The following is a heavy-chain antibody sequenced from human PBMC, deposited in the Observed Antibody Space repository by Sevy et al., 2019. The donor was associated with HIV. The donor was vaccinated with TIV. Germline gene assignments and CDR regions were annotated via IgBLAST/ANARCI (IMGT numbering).Heavy chain of an antibody. CDR1: GGSISTTTYY. Sequence: SETLSLTCTVSGGSISTTTYYWGWIRQPPGKGLEWIGIIYYSGSTYYNPSLKSRVTMSVDTSKNQFSLKLSSVTAADTAIYYCAMQWLLTGRWFDPWGQGTLVTVSS. V-gene: IGHV4-39*01. J-gene: IGHJ5*02. CDR3: AMQWLLTGRWFDP. CDR2: IYYSGST. D-gene: IGHD6-19*01.